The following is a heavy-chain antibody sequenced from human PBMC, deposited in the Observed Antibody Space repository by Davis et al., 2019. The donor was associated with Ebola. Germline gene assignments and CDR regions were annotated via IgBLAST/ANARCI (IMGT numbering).Heavy chain of an antibody. CDR3: ACTTVVTLWDYYYYYGMDV. J-gene: IGHJ6*02. CDR2: ISYDGSNK. CDR1: GFTFSSYA. D-gene: IGHD4-23*01. Sequence: PGGSLRLSCAASGFTFSSYAMHWVRQAPGKGLEWVAVISYDGSNKYYADSVKGRFTISRDNAKNSLYLQMNSLRAEDTAVYYCACTTVVTLWDYYYYYGMDVWGQGTTVTVSS. V-gene: IGHV3-30-3*01.